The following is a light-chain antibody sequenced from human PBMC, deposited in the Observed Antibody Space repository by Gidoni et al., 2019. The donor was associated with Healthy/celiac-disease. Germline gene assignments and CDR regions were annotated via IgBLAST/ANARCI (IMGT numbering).Light chain of an antibody. J-gene: IGKJ1*01. CDR2: AAS. CDR1: QGISSY. V-gene: IGKV1-9*01. CDR3: QQLNSYPRT. Sequence: DIQFTQSPSFLSASVGDRVTITCRASQGISSYLAWYQQKPGKAPKLLIYAASTLQSGVPSRFCGRGSGTEFTLTISSLQPRDFATYYCQQLNSYPRTFGQGTKVEIK.